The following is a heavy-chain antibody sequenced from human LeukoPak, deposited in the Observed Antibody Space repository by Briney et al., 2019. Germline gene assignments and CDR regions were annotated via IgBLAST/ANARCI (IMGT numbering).Heavy chain of an antibody. CDR3: ARVGLGGSGWYGFDY. J-gene: IGHJ4*02. V-gene: IGHV4-59*01. D-gene: IGHD6-19*01. CDR2: IYYSGST. Sequence: SETLSLTCTVSGGSISSYYWSWIRQPPGKGLEWIGYIYYSGSTNYNPSLKSRVTISVDTSKNQFSLKLSSVTAADTAVYYCARVGLGGSGWYGFDYWGQGTLVTVSS. CDR1: GGSISSYY.